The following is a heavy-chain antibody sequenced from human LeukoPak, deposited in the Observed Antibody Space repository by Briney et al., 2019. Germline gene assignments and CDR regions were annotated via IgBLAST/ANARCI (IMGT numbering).Heavy chain of an antibody. D-gene: IGHD3-10*01. V-gene: IGHV4-30-4*01. Sequence: PSETLSLTCTVSGGSISSGDYYWSWIRQPPGKGLEWIGHIYYSGSTYYNPSLKSRVTISVDTSKNQFSLKLSSVTAADTAVYYCARSKNYGSGRTPFDYWGQGTLDTVSS. CDR3: ARSKNYGSGRTPFDY. CDR1: GGSISSGDYY. CDR2: IYYSGST. J-gene: IGHJ4*02.